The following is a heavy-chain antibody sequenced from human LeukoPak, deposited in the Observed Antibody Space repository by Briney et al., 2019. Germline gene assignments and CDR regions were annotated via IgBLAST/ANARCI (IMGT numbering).Heavy chain of an antibody. Sequence: SETLSLTCTVSGGSISSYYWSWIRQPPGKGLEWIGYIYYSGSTNYNPSLKSRVTISVDTSKNQFSLKLSSVTAADTAVYHCARLYNRLGLVDAFDIWGQGTMVTVSS. CDR1: GGSISSYY. CDR2: IYYSGST. CDR3: ARLYNRLGLVDAFDI. D-gene: IGHD1-14*01. V-gene: IGHV4-59*08. J-gene: IGHJ3*02.